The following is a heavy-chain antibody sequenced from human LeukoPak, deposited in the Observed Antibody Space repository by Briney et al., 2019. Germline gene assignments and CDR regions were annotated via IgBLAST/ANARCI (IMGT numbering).Heavy chain of an antibody. V-gene: IGHV4-38-2*01. D-gene: IGHD3-3*01. CDR3: ARHSPKGYDFWSGCYYKH. CDR2: IYHSGST. J-gene: IGHJ1*01. Sequence: PSETLSLTCAVSGYSISSGYYWGWIRQPPGKGLEWIGSIYHSGSTYYNPSLKSRVTISVDTSKNQFSLKLSSVTAADTAVYYCARHSPKGYDFWSGCYYKHWGQGTLVTVSS. CDR1: GYSISSGYY.